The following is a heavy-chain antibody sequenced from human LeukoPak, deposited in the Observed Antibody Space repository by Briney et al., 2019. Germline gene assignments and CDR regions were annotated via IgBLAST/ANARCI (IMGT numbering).Heavy chain of an antibody. Sequence: PSETLSLTCTVSGGSISSSSYYWGWIRQPPGKGLEWIGSIYYNGSTYYNPSLKSRVTISVDTSKNQFSLKLSSVTAADTAVYYCARDGPLSADGYNYRLHFAYFDPWGQGTLVTVSS. J-gene: IGHJ5*02. V-gene: IGHV4-39*07. CDR2: IYYNGST. CDR3: ARDGPLSADGYNYRLHFAYFDP. D-gene: IGHD5-24*01. CDR1: GGSISSSSYY.